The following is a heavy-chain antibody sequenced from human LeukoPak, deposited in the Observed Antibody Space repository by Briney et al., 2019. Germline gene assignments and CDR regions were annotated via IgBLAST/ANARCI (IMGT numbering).Heavy chain of an antibody. CDR1: GFTFSSYG. Sequence: GRSLRLSCAASGFTFSSYGMHWVRQAPGKGLEWVAVISYDGSNKYYADSVKGRFTISRDNSKNTLYLQMNSLRAEDTAVYYCAKDQVVTPGSLYGMDVWGQGTTVTVSS. CDR2: ISYDGSNK. CDR3: AKDQVVTPGSLYGMDV. D-gene: IGHD4-23*01. J-gene: IGHJ6*02. V-gene: IGHV3-30*18.